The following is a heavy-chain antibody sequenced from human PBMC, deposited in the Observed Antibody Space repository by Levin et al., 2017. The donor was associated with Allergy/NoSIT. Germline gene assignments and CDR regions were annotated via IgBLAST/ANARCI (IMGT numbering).Heavy chain of an antibody. D-gene: IGHD3-22*01. J-gene: IGHJ4*02. V-gene: IGHV4-38-2*01. Sequence: PSQTLSLTCAVSGYSISSGYYWGWIRQPPGKGLEWIGSIYHSGSTYYNPSLKSRVTISVDTSKNQFSLKLSSVTAADTAVYYCARALYYYDSSGYSDYFDYWGQGTLVTVSS. CDR3: ARALYYYDSSGYSDYFDY. CDR2: IYHSGST. CDR1: GYSISSGYY.